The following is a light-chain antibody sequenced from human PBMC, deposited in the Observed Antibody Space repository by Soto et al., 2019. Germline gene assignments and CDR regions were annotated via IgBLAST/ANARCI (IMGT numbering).Light chain of an antibody. CDR1: QAIRND. CDR3: LQLNTYPRT. CDR2: AAS. J-gene: IGKJ1*01. Sequence: DIQMTQSPSSLSASVGDRVTITCRASQAIRNDLGWYQQKPAKAPKRLIYAASSLQSGVPSRFSGSGSGTEFTLTISSLQPEDYATYYCLQLNTYPRTFGQGTKVEIK. V-gene: IGKV1-17*01.